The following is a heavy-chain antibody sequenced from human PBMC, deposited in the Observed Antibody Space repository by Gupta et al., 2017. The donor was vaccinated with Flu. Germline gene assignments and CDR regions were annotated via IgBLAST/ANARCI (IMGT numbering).Heavy chain of an antibody. J-gene: IGHJ4*02. CDR1: GGSVNVFSYF. D-gene: IGHD1-7*01. V-gene: IGHV4-31*03. CDR2: VHSSGTT. Sequence: QMQLQESRPRLVKPSQTLYLSCTVSGGSVNVFSYFWSWIRQHPGEGLEWIGYVHSSGTTYYNPSLRSRLMMSIDTSKNEFSLELTSVTAADTAMYYCARRGTYFFDFWGQGALVTVSS. CDR3: ARRGTYFFDF.